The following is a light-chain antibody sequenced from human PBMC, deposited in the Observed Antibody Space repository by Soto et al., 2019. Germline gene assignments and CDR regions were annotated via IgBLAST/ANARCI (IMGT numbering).Light chain of an antibody. CDR3: SSYTSSSTYV. CDR2: EVS. Sequence: QSVLTQPPSVSGSPGQSVTISCTGTSSEVGSYNRVSWYQQSPGTAPKLMLYEVSNRPSGVPDRFSGSKSGNTASLTISGLQAEDEADYYCSSYTSSSTYVFGTGTKLTVL. V-gene: IGLV2-18*02. CDR1: SSEVGSYNR. J-gene: IGLJ1*01.